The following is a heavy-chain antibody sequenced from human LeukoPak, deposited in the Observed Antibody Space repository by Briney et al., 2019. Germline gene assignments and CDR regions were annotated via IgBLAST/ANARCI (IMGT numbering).Heavy chain of an antibody. V-gene: IGHV3-48*04. CDR1: DFIFTSYS. Sequence: GGSLRLSCEASDFIFTSYSMTWVRQAPGKGLEWLSYITSSSHTIHYADSVKGRFTVSRDNARNSVYLQMNNLSADDTAVYYCARGLRFADYWGQGALVTVSS. CDR3: ARGLRFADY. J-gene: IGHJ4*02. D-gene: IGHD3-16*01. CDR2: ITSSSHTI.